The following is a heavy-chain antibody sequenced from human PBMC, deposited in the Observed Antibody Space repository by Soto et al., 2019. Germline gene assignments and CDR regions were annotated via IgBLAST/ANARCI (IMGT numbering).Heavy chain of an antibody. J-gene: IGHJ4*02. CDR1: GGSISSGDYY. Sequence: QVQLQESGPGLVKPSQTLSLTCTVSGGSISSGDYYWSWIRQPPGKGLEWIGYIYYSGSTYYNPSLKSRVTISVDTSKNQFSRKLSSVTAADTAVYYCARVGGFGATPSDYWGQGTLVTVSS. D-gene: IGHD3-10*01. CDR2: IYYSGST. CDR3: ARVGGFGATPSDY. V-gene: IGHV4-30-4*01.